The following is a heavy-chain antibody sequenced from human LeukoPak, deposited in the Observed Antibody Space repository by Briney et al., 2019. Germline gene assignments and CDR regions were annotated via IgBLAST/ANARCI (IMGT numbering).Heavy chain of an antibody. CDR2: IRTSTASAYNT. CDR3: ARDQRFAFDY. D-gene: IGHD3-16*01. CDR1: GFTFTDYP. Sequence: GGSLRLSCAASGFTFTDYPMNWVRQAPGRGLEWVANIRTSTASAYNTNYADSVQGRVIISRDDAEKTLYLHMNGLRDDDTAVYYCARDQRFAFDYWGQGILVTVSS. J-gene: IGHJ4*02. V-gene: IGHV3-48*02.